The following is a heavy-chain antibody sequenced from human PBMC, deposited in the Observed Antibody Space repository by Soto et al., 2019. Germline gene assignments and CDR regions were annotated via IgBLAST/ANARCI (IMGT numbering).Heavy chain of an antibody. V-gene: IGHV4-31*03. CDR1: GGSISSGGYY. CDR2: IYYSGST. J-gene: IGHJ6*02. D-gene: IGHD2-2*01. CDR3: ARDRVVVVPAVGMDV. Sequence: PSETLSLTCTVSGGSISSGGYYWSWIRQHPGKGLEWIGYIYYSGSTYYNPSLKSRVTISVDTSKNQFSLKLSSVTAADTAVYYCARDRVVVVPAVGMDVWGQGTTVTVSS.